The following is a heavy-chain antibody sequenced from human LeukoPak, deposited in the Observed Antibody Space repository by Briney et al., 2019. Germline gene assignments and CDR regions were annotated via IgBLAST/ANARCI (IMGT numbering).Heavy chain of an antibody. CDR1: GFTFSNFW. J-gene: IGHJ4*02. D-gene: IGHD3-22*01. Sequence: PGRSLRLSCAASGFTFSNFWMGWVRQALGKGPEWVANIKQGGDETYYLDSVKGRFTVSRDNAKNSLYLQMNTLRAEDTAVYYCARDPQYSYDDTGTFDSWGQGTLVTVSS. CDR3: ARDPQYSYDDTGTFDS. CDR2: IKQGGDET. V-gene: IGHV3-7*01.